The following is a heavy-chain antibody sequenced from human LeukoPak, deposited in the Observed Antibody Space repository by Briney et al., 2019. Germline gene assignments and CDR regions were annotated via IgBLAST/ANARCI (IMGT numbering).Heavy chain of an antibody. V-gene: IGHV3-64D*06. CDR2: ISSNGGST. J-gene: IGHJ6*02. D-gene: IGHD1-26*01. CDR3: ARAGIVGAPAWVDV. Sequence: GGSLRLSCSASGFTFSSYAMHWVRQAPGKGLEYVSAISSNGGSTYYADSVKGRFTISRDNSKNTLYLQMSSLRAEDTAVYYCARAGIVGAPAWVDVWGQGTTVTVS. CDR1: GFTFSSYA.